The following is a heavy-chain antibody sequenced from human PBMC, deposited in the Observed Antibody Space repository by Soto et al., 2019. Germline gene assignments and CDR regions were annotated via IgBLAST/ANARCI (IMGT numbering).Heavy chain of an antibody. CDR1: GWSFRRCY. Sequence: ETRSLTFAVYGWSFRRCYWTSIRPRPGKRLEGVGEINHSGSTNYTPSLKSRVSLSADTSKRQFSLRLSSVPAADTAVYYCARPLWSSGYYLVFDSWGQGALVTVSS. J-gene: IGHJ4*02. D-gene: IGHD6-19*01. CDR3: ARPLWSSGYYLVFDS. V-gene: IGHV4-34*01. CDR2: INHSGST.